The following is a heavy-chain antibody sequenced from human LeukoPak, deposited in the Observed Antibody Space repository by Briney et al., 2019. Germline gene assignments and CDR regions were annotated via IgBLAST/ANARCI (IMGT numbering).Heavy chain of an antibody. CDR3: TTDWVLRYFDWLLRDDAFDI. V-gene: IGHV3-15*01. CDR1: GFTYSNAW. CDR2: IKSKTDGGTT. J-gene: IGHJ3*02. D-gene: IGHD3-9*01. Sequence: GGSLTLSCAPSGFTYSNAWMSCVRQAPGKGLEWVGRIKSKTDGGTTDYSAPAKDRFTIPRDDSKNTLNLQTKSLENEATPVYYCTTDWVLRYFDWLLRDDAFDIWGQGTMVTVSS.